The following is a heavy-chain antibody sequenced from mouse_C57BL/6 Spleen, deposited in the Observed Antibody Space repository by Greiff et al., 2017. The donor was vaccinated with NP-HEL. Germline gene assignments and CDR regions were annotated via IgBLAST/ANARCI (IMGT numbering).Heavy chain of an antibody. J-gene: IGHJ4*01. CDR2: INPNNGGT. CDR1: GYTFTDYY. CDR3: ARNPTQAMDY. V-gene: IGHV1-26*01. Sequence: EVQLQQSGPELVKPGASVKISCKASGYTFTDYYMNWVKQSHGKSLEWIGDINPNNGGTSYNQKFKGKATLTVDKSSSTAYMELRSLTSEDSAVYYCARNPTQAMDYWGQGTSVTVSS.